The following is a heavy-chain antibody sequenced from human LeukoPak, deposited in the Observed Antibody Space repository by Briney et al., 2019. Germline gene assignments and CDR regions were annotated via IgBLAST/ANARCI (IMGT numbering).Heavy chain of an antibody. V-gene: IGHV3-33*01. D-gene: IGHD3-16*01. CDR2: INYDGSNR. Sequence: GGSLRLSCAASGFSLSDYGLHWVRQGPGKGLEWLAVINYDGSNRYYADSVKGRFTISKDSSENTLYLQMNRLRADDTAIYYCARWGGTRPFYFDYWGQGTLATVSS. CDR1: GFSLSDYG. J-gene: IGHJ4*02. CDR3: ARWGGTRPFYFDY.